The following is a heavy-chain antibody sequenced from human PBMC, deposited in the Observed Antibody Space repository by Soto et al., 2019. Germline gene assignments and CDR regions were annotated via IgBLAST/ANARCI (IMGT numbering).Heavy chain of an antibody. CDR3: VRAIMAADHFDY. CDR2: ISYDGSNK. CDR1: GFTFSSYG. D-gene: IGHD6-13*01. Sequence: PGGALRLSYAAAGFTFSSYGMDWFRQAPGKGLEWVAVISYDGSNKYYADSVKGRFSISRDNSKNTLYLQMNSLRAADTAVYYCVRAIMAADHFDYWRQGALVIVSS. J-gene: IGHJ4*02. V-gene: IGHV3-30*03.